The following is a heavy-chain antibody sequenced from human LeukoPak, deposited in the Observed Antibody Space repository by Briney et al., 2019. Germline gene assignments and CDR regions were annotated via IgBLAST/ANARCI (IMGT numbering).Heavy chain of an antibody. CDR1: GFTFSSYW. V-gene: IGHV3-7*01. CDR3: ARDLRYYYMDV. CDR2: IKQDGSEK. Sequence: GSLRLSCAASGFTFSSYWMSWVGQAPGKGLEWVANIKQDGSEKYYVDSVKGLFTISRDNAKNSLYLQINSLRAEDTAVYYCARDLRYYYMDVWGNGTTVTVSS. J-gene: IGHJ6*03.